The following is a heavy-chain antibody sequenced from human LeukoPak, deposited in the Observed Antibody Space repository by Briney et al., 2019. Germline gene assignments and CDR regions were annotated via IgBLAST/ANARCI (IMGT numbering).Heavy chain of an antibody. D-gene: IGHD3-10*01. CDR2: FDPEDGET. Sequence: VASVKVSCKVSGYTLTELSMHWVRQAPGKGLEWMGGFDPEDGETIYAQKFQGRVTMTEDTSTDTAYMELSSLRSEDTAVYYCATDTDPVLLRQDASDIWGQGTMVTVSS. J-gene: IGHJ3*02. V-gene: IGHV1-24*01. CDR1: GYTLTELS. CDR3: ATDTDPVLLRQDASDI.